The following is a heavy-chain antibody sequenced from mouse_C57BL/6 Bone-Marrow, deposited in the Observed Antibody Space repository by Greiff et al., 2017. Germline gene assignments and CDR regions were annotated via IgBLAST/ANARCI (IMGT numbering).Heavy chain of an antibody. CDR3: AVGVKLCLAWFAY. CDR1: GFNIKNTY. D-gene: IGHD2-2*01. Sequence: VQLQQSVAELVRPGASVKLSCTASGFNIKNTYMHWVKQRPEQGLEWIGRIDPANGTTKYAPKFQGKAPITADTSSNTAYLQRSSLTSEDTAIYYCAVGVKLCLAWFAYWGQGTLVTVSA. J-gene: IGHJ3*01. V-gene: IGHV14-3*01. CDR2: IDPANGTT.